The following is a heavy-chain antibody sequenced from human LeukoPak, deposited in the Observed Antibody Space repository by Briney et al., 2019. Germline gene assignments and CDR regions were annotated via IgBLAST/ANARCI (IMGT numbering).Heavy chain of an antibody. V-gene: IGHV3-11*01. J-gene: IGHJ3*02. CDR2: ISSSGTAI. CDR1: GFTFSDYY. D-gene: IGHD1-26*01. Sequence: GGSLRLSCAASGFTFSDYYMTWSRQAPGKGLEWISYISSSGTAIYQPNSLKGRFTISRDNAKNSLYLQMNSLRAEDTAVYYCARDVGATTSAVFDIWGQGTMVTVSS. CDR3: ARDVGATTSAVFDI.